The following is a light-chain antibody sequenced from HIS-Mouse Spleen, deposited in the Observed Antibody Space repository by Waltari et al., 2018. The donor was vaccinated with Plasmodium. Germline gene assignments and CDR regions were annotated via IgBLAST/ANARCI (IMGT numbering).Light chain of an antibody. CDR3: QQYNNWSFT. V-gene: IGKV3-15*01. J-gene: IGKJ3*01. CDR1: QSVISN. Sequence: EIVMTQSPATLSVSPGERATLPCRASQSVISNLAWSQQKPGQAPRRLIYGSSTRATGIPARFSGSGSGTEFTLTISSLQSEDFAVYYCQQYNNWSFTFGPGTKVDIK. CDR2: GSS.